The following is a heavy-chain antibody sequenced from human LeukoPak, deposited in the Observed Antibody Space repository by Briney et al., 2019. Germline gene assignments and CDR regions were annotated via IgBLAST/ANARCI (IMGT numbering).Heavy chain of an antibody. CDR2: ISSSGSTI. CDR1: GFTFSSYE. D-gene: IGHD5-18*01. V-gene: IGHV3-48*03. CDR3: AREDLTAMVDY. J-gene: IGHJ4*02. Sequence: HSGGSLRLSCAASGFTFSSYEMNWVRQAPGKGLEWVSYISSSGSTIYYADSVKGRFTISRDNAKNSLYLQMNSLRAEDTAVYYCAREDLTAMVDYWGQGTLVTVSS.